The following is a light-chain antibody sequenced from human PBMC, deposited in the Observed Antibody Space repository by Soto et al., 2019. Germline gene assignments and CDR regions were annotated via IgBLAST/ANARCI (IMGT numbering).Light chain of an antibody. CDR3: QQYSDWPLT. V-gene: IGKV3D-15*01. Sequence: EIVMTQSPATLSVSPGERATLSCRASQSVSRNLAWYQQKPGQAPRLLIFGASTRATGTPARFSGSGSETEFTLTISSLQSEDFAVYYCQQYSDWPLTFGGGTKVEIK. CDR2: GAS. J-gene: IGKJ4*01. CDR1: QSVSRN.